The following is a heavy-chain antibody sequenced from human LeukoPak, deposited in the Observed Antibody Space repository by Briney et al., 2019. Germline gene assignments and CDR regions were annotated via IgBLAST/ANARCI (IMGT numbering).Heavy chain of an antibody. CDR2: IYYSGST. CDR1: GGSMSSGGYY. CDR3: ARAVDYGSEFDP. D-gene: IGHD3-10*01. V-gene: IGHV4-31*03. Sequence: PSETLSLTCTVSGGSMSSGGYYWSWIRQHPGKGLEWIGYIYYSGSTYYNPSLKSRVTISVDTSKNQFSLRLSSVTAADTAVYYCARAVDYGSEFDPWGQEPWSPSPQ. J-gene: IGHJ5*02.